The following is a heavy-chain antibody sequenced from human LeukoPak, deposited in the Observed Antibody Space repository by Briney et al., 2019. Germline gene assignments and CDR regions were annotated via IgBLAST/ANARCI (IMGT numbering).Heavy chain of an antibody. CDR2: ISSSSSTI. Sequence: GGSLRLSCAASGFTVSSYSMNWVRQAPGKGLEWVSYISSSSSTIYYADSVKGRFTISRDNAKNSLYLQMSRLRAEDTAVYYCARRDYYDSSGYDYWGQGTLVTVSS. V-gene: IGHV3-48*01. CDR1: GFTVSSYS. D-gene: IGHD3-22*01. CDR3: ARRDYYDSSGYDY. J-gene: IGHJ4*02.